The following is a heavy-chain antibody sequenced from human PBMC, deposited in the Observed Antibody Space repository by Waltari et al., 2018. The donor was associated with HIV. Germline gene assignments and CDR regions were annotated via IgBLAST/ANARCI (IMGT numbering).Heavy chain of an antibody. V-gene: IGHV4-34*01. CDR3: ARGRPPGMLTLDSEWWTGWYFDL. Sequence: QVQLPQLAARLSKPSETLSLPSGVSGWPFRAYYLSWIRHSPGKGLEWIGEINRGGRTNYNPSLKSRPTISADTSKNEFSLRLKSMTVADTAIYFCARGRPPGMLTLDSEWWTGWYFDLWGRGTLITVSS. D-gene: IGHD2-8*01. J-gene: IGHJ2*01. CDR1: GWPFRAYY. CDR2: INRGGRT.